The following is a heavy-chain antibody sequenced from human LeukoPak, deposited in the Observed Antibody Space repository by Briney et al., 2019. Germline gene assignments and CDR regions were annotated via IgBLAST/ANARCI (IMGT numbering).Heavy chain of an antibody. CDR1: GGSFSGYY. CDR3: ARRGTRAARV. J-gene: IGHJ4*02. Sequence: SETLSLTCAVYGGSFSGYYWSWIRQPPGKGLEWIGEINHSGSTNYNPSLKSRVTISVDTSKNQFSLKLSSVTAADTAVYYCARRGTRAARVWGQGTLVTVSS. V-gene: IGHV4-34*01. D-gene: IGHD6-6*01. CDR2: INHSGST.